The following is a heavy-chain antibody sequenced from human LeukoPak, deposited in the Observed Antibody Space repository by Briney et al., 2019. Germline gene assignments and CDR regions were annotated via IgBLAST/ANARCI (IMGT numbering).Heavy chain of an antibody. J-gene: IGHJ6*02. CDR2: ISAYNGNT. V-gene: IGHV1-18*01. CDR1: GYTFTSYG. Sequence: ASVKVSCKASGYTFTSYGISWVRQAPGQGLEWMGWISAYNGNTNYAQKLQGRVTMTTDTSTSTAYMELRSLRSDDTAVYYCARGTAYDFWSGYILYYYGMDVWGQGTTVTVSS. D-gene: IGHD3-3*01. CDR3: ARGTAYDFWSGYILYYYGMDV.